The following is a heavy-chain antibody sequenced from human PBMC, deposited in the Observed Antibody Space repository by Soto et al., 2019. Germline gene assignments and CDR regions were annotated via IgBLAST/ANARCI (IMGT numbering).Heavy chain of an antibody. J-gene: IGHJ6*02. CDR1: GYTFTGYY. V-gene: IGHV1-2*04. CDR3: ARGRFCTNCVCYRGNGMDV. Sequence: SVKVSCKASGYTFTGYYMHWVRQAPGQGLEWMGWINPNSGGTNYAQKFQGWVTMTRDTSISTAYMELSRLRSDDTAVYYCARGRFCTNCVCYRGNGMDVCGQGTTVTVSS. CDR2: INPNSGGT. D-gene: IGHD2-8*01.